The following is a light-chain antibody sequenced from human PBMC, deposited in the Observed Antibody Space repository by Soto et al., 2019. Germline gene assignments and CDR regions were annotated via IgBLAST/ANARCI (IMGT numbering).Light chain of an antibody. CDR2: KAS. J-gene: IGKJ2*01. V-gene: IGKV1-5*03. Sequence: DIQMTQSPSTLSASVGDRVTITCRASQRISSWLAWYQQKPGKAPKLLIYKASSLESGVPSRFSGSGSGTELTLTISSLQPDDFATYYCQQYNSYSGYTFGQGTKLEIK. CDR3: QQYNSYSGYT. CDR1: QRISSW.